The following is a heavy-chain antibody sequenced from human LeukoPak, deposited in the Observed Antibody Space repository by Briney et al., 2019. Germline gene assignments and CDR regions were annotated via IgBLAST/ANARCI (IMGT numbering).Heavy chain of an antibody. CDR3: AKGGSYGKDAFDI. CDR2: ISSSGSGGNT. Sequence: GGSLRLCCAASGVTLSSYAMSWARQAPGKGLEWVSGISSSGSGGNTYYADSVKGRFTISRDSSKNTLFLHMNTLRAEDTAIYYCAKGGSYGKDAFDIWGQGTMVTVSS. CDR1: GVTLSSYA. J-gene: IGHJ3*02. D-gene: IGHD1-26*01. V-gene: IGHV3-23*01.